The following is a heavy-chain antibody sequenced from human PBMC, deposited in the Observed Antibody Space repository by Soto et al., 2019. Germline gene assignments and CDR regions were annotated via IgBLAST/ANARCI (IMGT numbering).Heavy chain of an antibody. CDR1: GYTFTSYG. Sequence: GASVKVSCKASGYTFTSYGISWVRQAPGQGLEWMGWISAYNGNTNYAQKLQGRVTMTTDTSTSTAYMELSSLRSDDTAVYYCAVMYYYDSSGYTDFDYWGQGTLVTSPQ. J-gene: IGHJ4*02. CDR2: ISAYNGNT. D-gene: IGHD3-22*01. V-gene: IGHV1-18*01. CDR3: AVMYYYDSSGYTDFDY.